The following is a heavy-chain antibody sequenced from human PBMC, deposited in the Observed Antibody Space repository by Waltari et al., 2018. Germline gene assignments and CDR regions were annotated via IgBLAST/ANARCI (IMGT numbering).Heavy chain of an antibody. V-gene: IGHV3-33*01. Sequence: QVQLVQSGGGVVQPGRSLGVSCAASGYTFSSTSMHWVRQAPGKGLEWVASRSSDGIYKYYGDSVKGRYTVSRDNSENTLYLQMNSLRAEDTAVYYCARGGGGHLDYWGQGTPVTVSS. D-gene: IGHD2-15*01. J-gene: IGHJ4*02. CDR2: RSSDGIYK. CDR3: ARGGGGHLDY. CDR1: GYTFSSTS.